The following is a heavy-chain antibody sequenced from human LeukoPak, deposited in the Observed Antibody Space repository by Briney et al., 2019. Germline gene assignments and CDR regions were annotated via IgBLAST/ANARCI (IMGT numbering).Heavy chain of an antibody. D-gene: IGHD2-2*01. J-gene: IGHJ6*02. Sequence: ASVKVSCKASGYTFSSYYMHWVRQAPGXXXXXXXXXXPSGGSTSYEQKFQGRVTMTTDTSTSTAYMELRSLRSDDTAVYYCARDCPSTSCLYYYGMDVWGQGTTVTVSS. CDR1: GYTFSSYY. V-gene: IGHV1-46*01. CDR2: XXPSGGST. CDR3: ARDCPSTSCLYYYGMDV.